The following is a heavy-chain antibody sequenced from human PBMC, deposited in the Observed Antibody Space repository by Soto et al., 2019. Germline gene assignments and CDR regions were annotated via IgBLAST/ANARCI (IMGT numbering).Heavy chain of an antibody. Sequence: QVQLVESGGGVVQPGRSLRLSCAASGFDFNSYGINWVRQAPGKGLEWVAVISYDGSEKYYAASAKGRFTISRDDSKDTVYLQMNSLRAEDTAVYFCAKDSGWPVTTLDYWGQGTLVTVSS. V-gene: IGHV3-30*18. J-gene: IGHJ4*02. D-gene: IGHD4-17*01. CDR2: ISYDGSEK. CDR3: AKDSGWPVTTLDY. CDR1: GFDFNSYG.